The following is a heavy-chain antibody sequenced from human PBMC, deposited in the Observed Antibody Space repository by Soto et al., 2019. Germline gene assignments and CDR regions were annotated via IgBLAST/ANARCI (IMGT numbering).Heavy chain of an antibody. CDR2: MNPNSGNT. Sequence: ASVKVSCKASGYTFTSYDINWVRQATGQGLEWMGWMNPNSGNTGYARKFQGRVTMTRNTSISTAYMELSSLRSEDTAVYYCAREGYCSGGSCYSEYYYYMDVWGKGTTVTVSS. D-gene: IGHD2-15*01. J-gene: IGHJ6*03. V-gene: IGHV1-8*01. CDR3: AREGYCSGGSCYSEYYYYMDV. CDR1: GYTFTSYD.